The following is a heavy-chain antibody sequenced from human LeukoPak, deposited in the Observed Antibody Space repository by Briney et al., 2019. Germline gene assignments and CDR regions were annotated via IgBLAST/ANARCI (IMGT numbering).Heavy chain of an antibody. D-gene: IGHD3-3*01. CDR2: ISYDGSNE. V-gene: IGHV3-30*04. J-gene: IGHJ4*02. CDR1: GFTFSSYA. CDR3: ARDDSTYYDFWSGYLI. Sequence: PGRSLRLSCAASGFTFSSYAMHWVRQAPGKGLEWVAVISYDGSNEYYADSVKGRFTISRDNSKNTLYLQMNSLRAEDTAVYYCARDDSTYYDFWSGYLIWGQGTLVTVSS.